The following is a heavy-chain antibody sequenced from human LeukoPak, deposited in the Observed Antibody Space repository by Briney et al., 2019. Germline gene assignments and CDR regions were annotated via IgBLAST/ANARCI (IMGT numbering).Heavy chain of an antibody. CDR3: ARTYYDFWSGSRFYMDV. D-gene: IGHD3-3*01. CDR2: IYYSGST. V-gene: IGHV4-39*07. Sequence: NPSETLSLTCTVSGDSISSRSYYWGWIRQPPGKGLEWIGNIYYSGSTYYNPSLKSRVTISVDTSKNQFSLKLSSVTAADTAVYYCARTYYDFWSGSRFYMDVWGKGTTVTVSS. CDR1: GDSISSRSYY. J-gene: IGHJ6*03.